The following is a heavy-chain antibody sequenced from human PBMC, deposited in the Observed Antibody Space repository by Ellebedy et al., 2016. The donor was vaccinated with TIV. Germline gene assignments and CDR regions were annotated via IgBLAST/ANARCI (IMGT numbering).Heavy chain of an antibody. V-gene: IGHV3-7*03. D-gene: IGHD2-15*01. CDR1: GFTFSSYS. CDR2: INQDGSEK. CDR3: AKDIGGGGMTFDP. Sequence: GGSLRLSXAASGFTFSSYSMNWVRQAPGKGLEWVANINQDGSEKYYMDSVKGRFILSRDNAKNSLYLQMNSLRAEDTALYYCAKDIGGGGMTFDPWGQGTLVTVSS. J-gene: IGHJ5*02.